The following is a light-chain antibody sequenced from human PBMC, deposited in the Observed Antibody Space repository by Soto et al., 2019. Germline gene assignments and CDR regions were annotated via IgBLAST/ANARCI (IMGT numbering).Light chain of an antibody. V-gene: IGLV2-14*03. CDR2: DVI. CDR3: SSYTATSTAV. Sequence: QSALTQPASVSGSPGQSITIACTGSSSDIGGYNFVSWYQQHPGEAPKLMIYDVIKRPSGVSGRFSGSKSGNTASLSISGLQPEDEAHYYCSSYTATSTAVFGGGTKVTVL. J-gene: IGLJ2*01. CDR1: SSDIGGYNF.